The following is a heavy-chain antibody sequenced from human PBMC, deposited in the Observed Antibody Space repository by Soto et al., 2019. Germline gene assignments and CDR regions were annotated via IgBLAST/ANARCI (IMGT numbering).Heavy chain of an antibody. CDR2: TSSGGTYL. CDR1: GFTFMTHT. D-gene: IGHD3-16*01. J-gene: IGHJ6*02. V-gene: IGHV3-21*06. Sequence: GSLRLSCAGSGFTFMTHTLVWVRQAPGKGLEWVSSTSSGGTYLEYAHSVKGRFAISRDDAKDSVFLQMNSLKTDDTAVYYCVKGGEDITSPYGMDVWGQGTTVTVSS. CDR3: VKGGEDITSPYGMDV.